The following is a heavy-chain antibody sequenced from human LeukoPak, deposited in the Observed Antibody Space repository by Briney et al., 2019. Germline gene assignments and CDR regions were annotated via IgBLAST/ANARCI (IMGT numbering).Heavy chain of an antibody. V-gene: IGHV4-39*07. CDR1: GGSISSGSYY. CDR2: INHSGST. Sequence: SETLSLTCTVSGGSISSGSYYWSWIRQPPGKGLEWIGEINHSGSTNYNPSLKSRVTISVDTSKNQFSLKLSSVTAADTAVYYCASYYSSGRYDAFDIWGQGTMVTVSS. J-gene: IGHJ3*02. D-gene: IGHD6-19*01. CDR3: ASYYSSGRYDAFDI.